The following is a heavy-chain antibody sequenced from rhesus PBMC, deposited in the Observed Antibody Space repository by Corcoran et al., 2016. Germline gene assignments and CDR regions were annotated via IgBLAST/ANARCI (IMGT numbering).Heavy chain of an antibody. J-gene: IGHJ4*01. CDR2: IYGSSGSP. V-gene: IGHV4-76*01. CDR3: ARAAGYYYFDY. Sequence: QVQLQESGPGVVKPSETLSLTCAVSGGSISSGLDWGWIRQVPGKGLEWIGYIYGSSGSPNYNPSLKNRVTISKDASKNQFSLKLSSVTAADTAVYYCARAAGYYYFDYWGQGVLVTVSS. D-gene: IGHD6-31*01. CDR1: GGSISSGLD.